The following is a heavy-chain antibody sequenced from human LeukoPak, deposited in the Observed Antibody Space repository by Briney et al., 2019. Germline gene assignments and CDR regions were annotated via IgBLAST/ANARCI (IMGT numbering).Heavy chain of an antibody. CDR3: AREFDYYGSGSYVDY. Sequence: GGSLRLSCAASGFTFSSYSMNWVRQAPGKGLEWVSSISGSSSYIYYADSVKGRFTISRDNAKNSLYLQMNSLRAEDTAVYYCAREFDYYGSGSYVDYWGQGTLVTVSS. CDR1: GFTFSSYS. CDR2: ISGSSSYI. J-gene: IGHJ4*02. V-gene: IGHV3-21*01. D-gene: IGHD3-10*01.